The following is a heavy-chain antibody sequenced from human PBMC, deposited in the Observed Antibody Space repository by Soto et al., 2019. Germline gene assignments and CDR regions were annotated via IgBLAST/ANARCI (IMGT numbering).Heavy chain of an antibody. CDR2: IWYDGSNK. D-gene: IGHD3-10*01. CDR1: GFTFSSYG. J-gene: IGHJ6*02. CDR3: ERARGGWFGEFADPKGMDV. Sequence: QTGWSLRLSWAASGFTFSSYGMHWVRQAPGKGLEWVAVIWYDGSNKYYADSVKGRFTISRDNSKNTLYLQMNSLRAEDTAVYYCERARGGWFGEFADPKGMDVWGQGTTVIVS. V-gene: IGHV3-33*01.